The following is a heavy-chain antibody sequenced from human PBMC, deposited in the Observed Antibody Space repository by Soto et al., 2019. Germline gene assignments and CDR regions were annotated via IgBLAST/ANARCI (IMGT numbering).Heavy chain of an antibody. CDR2: ISGSGGST. V-gene: IGHV3-23*01. J-gene: IGHJ4*02. Sequence: GGSLRLSCAASGFTFSSYAMSWVRQAPGKGLEWVSAISGSGGSTYYADSVKGRFTISRDNSKNTLYLQMNSLRAEDTAVYYCAKEASWGIVGATTNDYWGQGTLVTVSS. D-gene: IGHD1-26*01. CDR1: GFTFSSYA. CDR3: AKEASWGIVGATTNDY.